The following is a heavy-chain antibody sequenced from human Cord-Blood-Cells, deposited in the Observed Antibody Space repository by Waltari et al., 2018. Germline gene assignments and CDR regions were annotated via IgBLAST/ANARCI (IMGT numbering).Heavy chain of an antibody. Sequence: QVQLVQSGAEVKKPGSSVKVSCKASGGVFSSYAISWVRQAPGQGIEWMGKVSPILGIANDARRFQGRVKVTADKSTSTAYMELSSLRSEDTAVYYCATTSTTCPLHWGQGTLVTVSS. CDR3: ATTSTTCPLH. CDR2: VSPILGIA. D-gene: IGHD2-2*01. V-gene: IGHV1-69*09. CDR1: GGVFSSYA. J-gene: IGHJ4*02.